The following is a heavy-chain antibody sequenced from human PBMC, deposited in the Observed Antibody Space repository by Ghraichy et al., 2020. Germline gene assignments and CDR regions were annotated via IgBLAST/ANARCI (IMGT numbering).Heavy chain of an antibody. Sequence: GGSLRLSCAASGFTFRNYAIHWVRQAPGKGLEWVAVISYDGTNKDYADSVKGRFTISRDNSKNTLYLQMNSLRAEDTAVYYCARAGPGTNFFDWLGVAYWGQGTLVTVSS. J-gene: IGHJ4*02. CDR1: GFTFRNYA. CDR2: ISYDGTNK. V-gene: IGHV3-30*04. CDR3: ARAGPGTNFFDWLGVAY. D-gene: IGHD3-9*01.